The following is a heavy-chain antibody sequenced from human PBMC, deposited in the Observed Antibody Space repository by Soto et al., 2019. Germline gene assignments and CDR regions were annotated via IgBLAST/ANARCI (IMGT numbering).Heavy chain of an antibody. V-gene: IGHV1-18*01. CDR2: ISAYNGNT. CDR1: GYTFSSYG. D-gene: IGHD6-13*01. CDR3: ARERDDSRWSSVEYLQY. J-gene: IGHJ1*01. Sequence: QDQLVQSGPEVKKPGASVKVSCKASGYTFSSYGISWVRQAPGQGLAWMGWISAYNGNTNYAQKFQGRAIMTTDTSTNTVFRELRSLRSDDTAIYYCARERDDSRWSSVEYLQYWGQGTLVTVSS.